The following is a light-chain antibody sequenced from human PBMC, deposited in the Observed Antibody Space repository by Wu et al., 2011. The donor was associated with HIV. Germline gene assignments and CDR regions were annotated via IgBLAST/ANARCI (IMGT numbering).Light chain of an antibody. CDR3: QQYGSSPT. J-gene: IGKJ2*01. Sequence: EIVLTQSPGTLSLSPGERATLSCRASQSVSSTYLAWYQQKPGQAPRLLIYGSSIRATGIPDRFSGSGSGTDFSLTISSLEPEDFAVYYCQQYGSSPTFGQGTKLEIK. CDR1: QSVSSTY. CDR2: GSS. V-gene: IGKV3-20*01.